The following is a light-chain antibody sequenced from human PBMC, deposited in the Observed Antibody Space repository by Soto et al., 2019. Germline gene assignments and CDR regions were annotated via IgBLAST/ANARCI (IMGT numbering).Light chain of an antibody. J-gene: IGKJ4*01. Sequence: DIQMTQSPSSVSASVGDRVTITCRASQDINSWLTWYQQKPGKAPKVLIYIASRLQSGVPSRFSGRGSGTDFSLTISNLQPEDFATYFCQQYKTFTLTCGGGTKVDIK. CDR3: QQYKTFTLT. V-gene: IGKV1-12*01. CDR2: IAS. CDR1: QDINSW.